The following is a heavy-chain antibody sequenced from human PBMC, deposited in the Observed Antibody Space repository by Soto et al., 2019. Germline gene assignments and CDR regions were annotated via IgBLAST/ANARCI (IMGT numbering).Heavy chain of an antibody. Sequence: QITLKESGPPLVKPTQTLTLTCTFSGLSVSSSEVGVGWIRQPPGKALEWLAHIYWDGIERYSPSLKSRLTIKKDTSKNQVVLTMTNMDPVDTATYYCAHRRRSSSGFDYWGQGTLVTVSS. CDR3: AHRRRSSSGFDY. D-gene: IGHD6-6*01. V-gene: IGHV2-5*02. J-gene: IGHJ4*02. CDR2: IYWDGIE. CDR1: GLSVSSSEVG.